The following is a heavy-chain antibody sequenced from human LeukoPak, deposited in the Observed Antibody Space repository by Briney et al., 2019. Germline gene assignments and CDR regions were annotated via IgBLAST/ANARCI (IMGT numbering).Heavy chain of an antibody. CDR2: IAFGPTTT. CDR3: VRDHLFAFDY. Sequence: GGSLRLSCAASGFTFSSFTMNWVRQAPGKGLERVSYIAFGPTTTYYADSVRGRFTISRDNAQNSLYLQMNSLRDEDTAVYYCVRDHLFAFDYWGQGILVTVSS. V-gene: IGHV3-48*02. J-gene: IGHJ4*02. CDR1: GFTFSSFT. D-gene: IGHD3-10*01.